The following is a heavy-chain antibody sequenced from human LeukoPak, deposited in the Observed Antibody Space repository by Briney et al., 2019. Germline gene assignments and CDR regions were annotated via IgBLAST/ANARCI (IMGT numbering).Heavy chain of an antibody. D-gene: IGHD2-15*01. CDR3: ARGYCSGGTCYLVENWLDP. CDR2: MNPNSGNT. CDR1: GYTFTSHH. V-gene: IGHV1-8*01. J-gene: IGHJ5*02. Sequence: GASVKVSCKASGYTFTSHHINWVRQAAGQGLEWMGWMNPNSGNTAYAQKFQGRVTMTWDTSINTAYMELDSLRSEDTAVYYCARGYCSGGTCYLVENWLDPWGQGTLVTVSS.